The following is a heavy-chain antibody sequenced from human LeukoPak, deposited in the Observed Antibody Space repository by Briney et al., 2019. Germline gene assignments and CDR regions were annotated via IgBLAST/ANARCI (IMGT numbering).Heavy chain of an antibody. V-gene: IGHV3-64*01. CDR3: ARDYSSSWSNWFDP. CDR1: GFTFSSYP. Sequence: PGGSLRLSCVASGFTFSSYPMHWVRQAPGKGLEYVSAISSNGISTYCANSVKGRFTISRDNSKNTLYLQMGNLRAEDMAVYYCARDYSSSWSNWFDPWGQGTLVTVSS. J-gene: IGHJ5*02. CDR2: ISSNGIST. D-gene: IGHD6-13*01.